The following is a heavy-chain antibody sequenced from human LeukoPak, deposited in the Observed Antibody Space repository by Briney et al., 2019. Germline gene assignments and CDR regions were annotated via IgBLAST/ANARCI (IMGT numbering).Heavy chain of an antibody. Sequence: ASVKVSCKASGYTFTGYYMHWVRQAPGQGLEWMGWINPNSGGTNYAQKFQGRVTMTRDTSISTAYMELSRLRSDDTAVYYCARAIYDSSGYYRSFLDYWGQGTLVTVSS. CDR2: INPNSGGT. V-gene: IGHV1-2*02. D-gene: IGHD3-22*01. J-gene: IGHJ4*02. CDR1: GYTFTGYY. CDR3: ARAIYDSSGYYRSFLDY.